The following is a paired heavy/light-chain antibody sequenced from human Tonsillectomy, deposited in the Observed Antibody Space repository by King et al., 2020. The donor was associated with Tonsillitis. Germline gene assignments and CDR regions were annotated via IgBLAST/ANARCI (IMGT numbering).Light chain of an antibody. J-gene: IGKJ2*01. CDR3: QQYGSSPRT. CDR2: GAS. CDR1: HSVISNF. V-gene: IGKV3-20*01. Sequence: EIVLTQSPGTLSLSPGERATLSCRASHSVISNFLAWYQQKPGQAPRLLIYGASSRATGIPDRFSGSGSGTDFTLTISRLEPEDFAVYYCQQYGSSPRTFGQGTKLEIK.
Heavy chain of an antibody. V-gene: IGHV4-30-2*01. D-gene: IGHD3-3*01. CDR3: AREGRVLGYFGLDV. CDR1: GGSISSGDYS. CDR2: IYYSGST. Sequence: QLQLQESGSGLVKPSQTLSLTCAVSGGSISSGDYSWSWIRQPPGKGLEWIGYIYYSGSTYYNPSLKSRVIISVDRSKNQFSLKLRSVTAADTAVYYCAREGRVLGYFGLDVWGQGTTVTVSS. J-gene: IGHJ6*02.